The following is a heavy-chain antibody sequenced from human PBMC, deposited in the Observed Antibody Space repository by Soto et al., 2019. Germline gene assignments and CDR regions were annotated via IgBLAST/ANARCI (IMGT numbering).Heavy chain of an antibody. J-gene: IGHJ3*02. CDR2: MRADSGNT. D-gene: IGHD4-17*01. CDR1: GYTFTSYD. V-gene: IGHV1-8*01. Sequence: QVQLVQSGAEVKKPGASVKVSCKASGYTFTSYDINWVRQATGQGLEWMGWMRADSGNTGYAQKFQGRVTMTRNTSINTSYMELNSLRSEDTAVYYCARGHDYGDYDAFDIWGQGTMVTVSS. CDR3: ARGHDYGDYDAFDI.